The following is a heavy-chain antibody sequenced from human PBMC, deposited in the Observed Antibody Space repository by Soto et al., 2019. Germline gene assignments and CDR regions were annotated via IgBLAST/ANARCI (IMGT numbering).Heavy chain of an antibody. CDR2: ISAYDGKT. D-gene: IGHD3-3*01. CDR3: ARDPHEFWSSYWCDP. V-gene: IGHV1-18*01. J-gene: IGHJ5*02. CDR1: GYTFNTNG. Sequence: QVQLLQSGAEVKKPGASVKVSCKTSGYTFNTNGINWVRQAPGQGLELMGWISAYDGKTTYAENFQGRVTMTTDTSTSTAYMELRSLRSDDTAVYYCARDPHEFWSSYWCDPWGQGTPVTVSS.